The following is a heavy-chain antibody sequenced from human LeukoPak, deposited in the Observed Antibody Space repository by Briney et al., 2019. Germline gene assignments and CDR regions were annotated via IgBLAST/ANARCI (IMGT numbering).Heavy chain of an antibody. CDR3: AKDKGKYSSGWYGGNWFDP. J-gene: IGHJ5*02. CDR1: GFTFSTYW. V-gene: IGHV3-74*01. D-gene: IGHD6-19*01. CDR2: INTDGSLT. Sequence: GGSLRLSCAVSGFTFSTYWMHWVRQAPGKGLVWVSRINTDGSLTNYADSVKGRFTISRDNAKNSLYLQMNSLRAEDTALYYCAKDKGKYSSGWYGGNWFDPWGQGTLVTVSS.